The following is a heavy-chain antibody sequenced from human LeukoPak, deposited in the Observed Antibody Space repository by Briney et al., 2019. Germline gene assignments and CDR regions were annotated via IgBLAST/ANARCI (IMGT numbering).Heavy chain of an antibody. CDR2: ISYTGNT. Sequence: SETLSLTCSVSGASINSTNFYWSWIRQPPGKGLESIGSISYTGNTYSNPSLNSRVTMSVDTSKNQFSLKLSSVTAADTAVYYCASQDCGGDCYRPPTFYYYGMAVWGQGTTVTVSS. CDR3: ASQDCGGDCYRPPTFYYYGMAV. J-gene: IGHJ6*02. CDR1: GASINSTNFY. D-gene: IGHD2-21*02. V-gene: IGHV4-39*01.